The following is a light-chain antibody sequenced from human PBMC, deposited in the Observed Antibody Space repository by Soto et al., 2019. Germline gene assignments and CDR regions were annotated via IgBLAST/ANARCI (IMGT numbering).Light chain of an antibody. J-gene: IGKJ4*01. Sequence: DIHMTQSPSTLSASVGESVTITCRASQSINKWLAWYQQKPGKAPNLLIFDASNLQSGVPSRFSGSGFGTEFTLIISSPQPEDVGNYDCQQYNSDSSFGGGTKVEIK. CDR3: QQYNSDSS. CDR1: QSINKW. CDR2: DAS. V-gene: IGKV1-5*01.